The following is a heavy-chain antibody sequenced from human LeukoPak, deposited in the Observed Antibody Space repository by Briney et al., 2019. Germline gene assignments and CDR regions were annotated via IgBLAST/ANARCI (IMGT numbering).Heavy chain of an antibody. CDR3: EAAGKEVDY. D-gene: IGHD6-13*01. Sequence: GGSLRLSCAASGFTFSSYWMSWVRQAPGKGLEWVANIKQDGSEKYYGDSVKGRFTISRDNAKNSLYLQMNSLRAEDTAVYYCEAAGKEVDYWGQGTLVTVSS. CDR1: GFTFSSYW. CDR2: IKQDGSEK. J-gene: IGHJ4*02. V-gene: IGHV3-7*03.